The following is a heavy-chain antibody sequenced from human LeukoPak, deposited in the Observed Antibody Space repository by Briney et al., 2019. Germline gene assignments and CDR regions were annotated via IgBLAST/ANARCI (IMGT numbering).Heavy chain of an antibody. V-gene: IGHV3-48*02. CDR1: GFTFSSYS. D-gene: IGHD6-6*01. J-gene: IGHJ4*02. CDR3: GRETPEYD. Sequence: GGSLRLACAASGFTFSSYSMNWVRQAPGKGLEWLSYIISSSSTIYYADSVKGRFTISRDNAKNSLYLQMNSLRDEDTAVYYCGRETPEYDWGQGTLVTVSS. CDR2: IISSSSTI.